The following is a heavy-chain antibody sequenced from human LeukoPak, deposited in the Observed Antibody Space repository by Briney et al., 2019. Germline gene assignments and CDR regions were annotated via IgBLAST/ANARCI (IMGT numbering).Heavy chain of an antibody. CDR3: ARADILTGYDLDY. V-gene: IGHV4-59*01. CDR2: IYYSGST. Sequence: PSETLSLTCTVSGGSISSYYWSWIRQPPGKGLEWIGYIYYSGSTNYNPSLKSRVTISVDTSKNQFSLKLSSVTAADTAVYYCARADILTGYDLDYWGQGTLVTVSS. D-gene: IGHD3-9*01. CDR1: GGSISSYY. J-gene: IGHJ4*02.